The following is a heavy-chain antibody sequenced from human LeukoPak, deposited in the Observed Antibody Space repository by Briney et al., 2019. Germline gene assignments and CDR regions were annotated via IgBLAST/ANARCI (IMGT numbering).Heavy chain of an antibody. V-gene: IGHV1-46*01. CDR1: GYTFTSYY. D-gene: IGHD2-21*02. J-gene: IGHJ5*02. CDR2: INPSGGST. Sequence: ASVKVSCKASGYTFTSYYMHWVRQAPGQGLEWMGIINPSGGSTSYAQKFQGRVTMTRDTSTSTVYMELSSLRSEDTAVYYCAREVYCGGDCYTREDNWFDHWGQGTLVTVSS. CDR3: AREVYCGGDCYTREDNWFDH.